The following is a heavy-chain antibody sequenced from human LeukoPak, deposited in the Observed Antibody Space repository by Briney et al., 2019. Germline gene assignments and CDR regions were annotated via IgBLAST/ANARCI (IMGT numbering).Heavy chain of an antibody. J-gene: IGHJ4*02. CDR1: GGSISSYY. Sequence: PSETLSLTCTVSGGSISSYYWSWIRQPPGKGLEWIGYIYYSGSTNYNPSLKSRVTISVDRSKNQFSLKLSSVTAADTAVYYCARGGQGSPFGYWGQGTLVTVSS. CDR2: IYYSGST. V-gene: IGHV4-59*12. D-gene: IGHD3-16*01. CDR3: ARGGQGSPFGY.